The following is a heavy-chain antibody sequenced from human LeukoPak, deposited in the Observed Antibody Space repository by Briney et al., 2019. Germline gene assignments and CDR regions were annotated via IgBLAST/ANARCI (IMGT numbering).Heavy chain of an antibody. J-gene: IGHJ4*02. D-gene: IGHD6-19*01. CDR1: GGSFSGYY. CDR2: INHSGST. CDR3: ARVLTRSFYSSGWFDY. Sequence: SETLSLTCAVYGGSFSGYYWSWIRQLPGKGLEWIGEINHSGSTNYNPSLKSRVTMSVDTSKNQFSLKLSSVTAADTAVYYCARVLTRSFYSSGWFDYWGQGTLVTVSS. V-gene: IGHV4-34*01.